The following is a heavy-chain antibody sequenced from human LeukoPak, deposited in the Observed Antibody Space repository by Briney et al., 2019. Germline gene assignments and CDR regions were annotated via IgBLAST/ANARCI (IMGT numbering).Heavy chain of an antibody. Sequence: PGRSLRLSCAASGFTFSSYAMHWVRQAPGKGLEWVAVISYDGSNKYYADSVKGRFTISRDNSKNTLYLQMNSLRVEDTALYYCARAYGNSGYFQLPIDFWGRGTLVTVSS. CDR2: ISYDGSNK. CDR1: GFTFSSYA. D-gene: IGHD3-22*01. J-gene: IGHJ4*02. CDR3: ARAYGNSGYFQLPIDF. V-gene: IGHV3-30*04.